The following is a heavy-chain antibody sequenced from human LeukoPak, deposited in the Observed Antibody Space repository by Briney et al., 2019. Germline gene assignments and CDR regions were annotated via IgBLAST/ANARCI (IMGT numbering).Heavy chain of an antibody. CDR1: GFTFSSYS. Sequence: PGGSLRLSCAASGFTFSSYSMNWVRQAPGKGLEWVSSISSSSSYIYYADSVKGRFTISRDNAKNSLYLQMNSLRAEDTAAYYCARGSLRYFDWVPGYFDYWGQGTLVTVSS. CDR2: ISSSSSYI. CDR3: ARGSLRYFDWVPGYFDY. V-gene: IGHV3-21*01. J-gene: IGHJ4*02. D-gene: IGHD3-9*01.